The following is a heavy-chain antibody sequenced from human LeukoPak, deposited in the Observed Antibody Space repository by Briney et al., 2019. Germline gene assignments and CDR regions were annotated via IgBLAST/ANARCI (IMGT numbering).Heavy chain of an antibody. Sequence: GGSLRLSCAASGFTVSSNYMSWVRQAPGKGLEWVSVIYSGGSTYYADSVKGRFTISRDNSKNTLYLQMNSLRAEDTAVYYCARGTGTWHSYFDYWGQGTLVTASS. J-gene: IGHJ4*02. CDR3: ARGTGTWHSYFDY. V-gene: IGHV3-53*01. CDR2: IYSGGST. CDR1: GFTVSSNY. D-gene: IGHD1-7*01.